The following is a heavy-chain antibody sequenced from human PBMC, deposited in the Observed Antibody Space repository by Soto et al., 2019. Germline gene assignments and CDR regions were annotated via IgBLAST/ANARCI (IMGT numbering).Heavy chain of an antibody. V-gene: IGHV1-2*04. D-gene: IGHD2-15*01. Sequence: ASVKVSCKASGGTFSSYAISWVRQAPGQGLEWMGWINPNSGGTNYAQKFQGWVTMTRDTSISTAYMELSRLRSDDTAVYYCARDLGYCSGGSCSSHFDYWGQGTLVTVSS. CDR1: GGTFSSYA. J-gene: IGHJ4*02. CDR2: INPNSGGT. CDR3: ARDLGYCSGGSCSSHFDY.